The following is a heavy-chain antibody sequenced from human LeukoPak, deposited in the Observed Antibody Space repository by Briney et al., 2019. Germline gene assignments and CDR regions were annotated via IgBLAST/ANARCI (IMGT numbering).Heavy chain of an antibody. Sequence: PGGSLRLSCAASGFTVSSNYMSWVRQAPGKGLEWVSVIYSGGSTYYADSVKGRFTISRDNSKNTLYLQMNSLRAEDTAVYYCARDPGYYDSSGYSDGYWGQGTLVTVSS. CDR2: IYSGGST. D-gene: IGHD3-22*01. CDR3: ARDPGYYDSSGYSDGY. CDR1: GFTVSSNY. J-gene: IGHJ4*02. V-gene: IGHV3-53*01.